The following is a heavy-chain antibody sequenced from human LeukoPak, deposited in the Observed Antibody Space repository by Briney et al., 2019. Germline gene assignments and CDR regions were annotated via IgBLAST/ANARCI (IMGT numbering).Heavy chain of an antibody. D-gene: IGHD1-26*01. Sequence: TGGSLRLSCAASGFTFSSYAMSWVRQAPGKGLEWVSVIYSGGSTYYADSVKGRFTISRHNSKNTLYLQMNSLRAEDTAVYYCARGVGATTKPYYFDYWGQGTLVTVSS. J-gene: IGHJ4*02. CDR1: GFTFSSYA. CDR3: ARGVGATTKPYYFDY. CDR2: IYSGGST. V-gene: IGHV3-53*04.